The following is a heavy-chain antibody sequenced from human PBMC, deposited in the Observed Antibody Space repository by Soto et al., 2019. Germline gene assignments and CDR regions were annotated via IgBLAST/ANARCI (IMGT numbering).Heavy chain of an antibody. J-gene: IGHJ4*02. V-gene: IGHV3-30*18. Sequence: QVQLVESGGGVVQPGRSLRLSCAASGFTFSSYGMHWVRQAPGKGLEWVAVISYDGSNKYYADSVKGRFTISRDNSKNTLYLQMNSLRAEDTAVYYCAKDRGNAPGHYWGQGTLVTVSS. CDR3: AKDRGNAPGHY. CDR2: ISYDGSNK. CDR1: GFTFSSYG. D-gene: IGHD2-15*01.